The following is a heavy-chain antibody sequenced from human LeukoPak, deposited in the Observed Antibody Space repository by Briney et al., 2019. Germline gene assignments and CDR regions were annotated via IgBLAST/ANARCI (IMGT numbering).Heavy chain of an antibody. CDR1: GFTFSSYW. J-gene: IGHJ4*02. CDR2: IKQDGSEK. CDR3: ARAKGAYSSSSLDY. D-gene: IGHD6-6*01. V-gene: IGHV3-7*01. Sequence: GGSLRLSCAASGFTFSSYWMSWVRQAPGKGLEWVANIKQDGSEKYYVDSVKGRFTISRDNAKNSLYLQMNSLRAEDTAVCYCARAKGAYSSSSLDYWGQGTLVTASS.